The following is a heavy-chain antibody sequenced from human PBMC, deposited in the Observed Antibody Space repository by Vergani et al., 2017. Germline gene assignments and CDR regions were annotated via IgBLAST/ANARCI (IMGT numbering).Heavy chain of an antibody. CDR1: GFTSRSYA. CDR2: ISGRGGST. D-gene: IGHD5-12*01. J-gene: IGHJ4*02. Sequence: EVQRGEKGGGRGRPGGALSLSCAASGFTSRSYAMSWVRQAPVKCLEWVSAISGRGGSTDYADSVKGRFTISRDNSKNTLYLQMNSLRAEDTAVYYCAKDQSMVATSGLGLGFDSWGQGTLVTVSS. V-gene: IGHV3-23*04. CDR3: AKDQSMVATSGLGLGFDS.